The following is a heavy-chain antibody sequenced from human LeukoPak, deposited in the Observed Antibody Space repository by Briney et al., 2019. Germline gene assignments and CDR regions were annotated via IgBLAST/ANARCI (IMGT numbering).Heavy chain of an antibody. CDR1: EFTFSSFW. D-gene: IGHD4-17*01. Sequence: PGGSLRPSCSASEFTFSSFWMSWVRQAPGRGPEWVANIKQDGSEKYYVDSVKGRFTISRDNAETSLHLQMNSLRAEDTAVYYCARGGNHGDYWYFDLWGRGALVTVSS. CDR2: IKQDGSEK. CDR3: ARGGNHGDYWYFDL. V-gene: IGHV3-7*01. J-gene: IGHJ2*01.